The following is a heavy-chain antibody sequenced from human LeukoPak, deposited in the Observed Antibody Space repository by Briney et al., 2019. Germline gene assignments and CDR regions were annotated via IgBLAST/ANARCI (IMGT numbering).Heavy chain of an antibody. Sequence: GGSLRPSCAASGFTVSSNYMNWVRQAPGKGLEWVSVIYSGGSIYYADSVKGRFTISRDNSKNTLYLQMNSLRAEDTAVYYCARLPERRYFDYWGQGTLVTVSS. CDR3: ARLPERRYFDY. D-gene: IGHD6-25*01. CDR1: GFTVSSNY. CDR2: IYSGGSI. V-gene: IGHV3-53*01. J-gene: IGHJ4*02.